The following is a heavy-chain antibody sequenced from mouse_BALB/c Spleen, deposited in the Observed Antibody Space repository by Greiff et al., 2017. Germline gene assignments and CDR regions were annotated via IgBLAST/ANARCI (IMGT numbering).Heavy chain of an antibody. CDR3: ARVYGNYSYYYAMDY. CDR2: IWGDGST. CDR1: GFSLTGYG. Sequence: VQLVESGPGLVAPSQSLSITCTLSGFSLTGYGVNWVRQPPGKGLEWLGMIWGDGSTDYNSALKSRLSISKDNSKSQVFLKMNSLQTDDTARYYCARVYGNYSYYYAMDYWGQGTSVTVSS. V-gene: IGHV2-6-7*01. J-gene: IGHJ4*01. D-gene: IGHD2-1*01.